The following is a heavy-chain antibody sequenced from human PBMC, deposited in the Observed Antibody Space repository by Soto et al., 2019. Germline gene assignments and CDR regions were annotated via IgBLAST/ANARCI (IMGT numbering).Heavy chain of an antibody. V-gene: IGHV3-23*01. J-gene: IGHJ4*02. CDR3: AKVQPLMTTVTSDFDY. Sequence: GESLKISCAASGFTFSSYAMSWVRQAPGKGLEWVSAISGSGGSTYYADSVKGRFTISRDNSKNTLYLQMNSLRAEDTAVYYCAKVQPLMTTVTSDFDYWGQGTLVTVSS. CDR1: GFTFSSYA. D-gene: IGHD4-17*01. CDR2: ISGSGGST.